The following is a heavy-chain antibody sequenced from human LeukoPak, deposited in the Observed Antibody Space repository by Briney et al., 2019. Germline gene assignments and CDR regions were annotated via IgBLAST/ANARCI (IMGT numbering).Heavy chain of an antibody. CDR2: ISSGSSTI. CDR3: ARDPAGAGIYYDY. CDR1: GFTFSTYS. V-gene: IGHV3-48*01. Sequence: GGSLRLSCAASGFTFSTYSMNWVRQAPGKGLEWVSYISSGSSTIYYADSVKGRFTISRDNAKNSLYLQMNSLRAEETAVYYCARDPAGAGIYYDYWGQGTLVTVSS. J-gene: IGHJ4*02. D-gene: IGHD6-19*01.